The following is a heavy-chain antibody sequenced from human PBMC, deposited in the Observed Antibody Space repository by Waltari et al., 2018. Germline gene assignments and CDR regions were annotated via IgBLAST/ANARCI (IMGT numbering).Heavy chain of an antibody. CDR3: ASWGGADYYDSSGYYY. Sequence: QVQLQESGPGLVKPSETLSLTCTVSGGSISSYYWSWIRQPPGKGLEWIGYIYTSGSTNYNPSLQSRVTISVDTSKNQFSLKLSSVTAADTAVYYCASWGGADYYDSSGYYYWGQGTLVTVSS. CDR2: IYTSGST. D-gene: IGHD3-22*01. J-gene: IGHJ4*02. V-gene: IGHV4-4*09. CDR1: GGSISSYY.